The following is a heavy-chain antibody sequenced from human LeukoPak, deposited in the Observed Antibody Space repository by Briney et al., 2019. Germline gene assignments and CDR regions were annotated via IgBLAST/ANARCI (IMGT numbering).Heavy chain of an antibody. J-gene: IGHJ4*02. CDR1: GFLLSTSGVG. Sequence: SGPTLVKPTQTLTLTCTFSGFLLSTSGVGVGWIRQPPGKALEWLALIYWNDAKRYSPSLKSRLTITKDTSKNQVVLTMTNMDPVDTATYYCAHSPDFWSGYYRFDYWGQGTLVTVSS. V-gene: IGHV2-5*01. CDR2: IYWNDAK. D-gene: IGHD3-3*01. CDR3: AHSPDFWSGYYRFDY.